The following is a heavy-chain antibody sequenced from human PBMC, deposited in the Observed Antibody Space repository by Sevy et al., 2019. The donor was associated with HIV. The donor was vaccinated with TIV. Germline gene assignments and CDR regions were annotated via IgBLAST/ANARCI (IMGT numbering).Heavy chain of an antibody. CDR3: ARDGVQYYYDSSGYYYYYYYYYMDV. J-gene: IGHJ6*03. D-gene: IGHD3-22*01. CDR1: GFTFSSYA. V-gene: IGHV3-30-3*01. CDR2: ISYDGSNK. Sequence: GGSLRLSCAASGFTFSSYAMHWVRQAPGKGLEWVAVISYDGSNKYYQDSVKGRFTISRDNSKNTLYLQMNSLRAEDTAVYYCARDGVQYYYDSSGYYYYYYYYYMDVWGKGTTVTVSS.